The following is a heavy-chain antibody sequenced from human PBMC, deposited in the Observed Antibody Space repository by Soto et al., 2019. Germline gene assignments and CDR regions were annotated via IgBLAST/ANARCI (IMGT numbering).Heavy chain of an antibody. CDR1: GVSISSDY. J-gene: IGHJ5*02. D-gene: IGHD6-13*01. CDR2: IYTSGST. V-gene: IGHV4-4*07. CDR3: ASDLRIAAAGTFDT. Sequence: PXETLAVPCSVSGVSISSDYWSWIRHPAGKGLEWIGRIYTSGSTNYNPSLKSRVTLSVDTSKNQFSLKLRSVTAADTAVYYCASDLRIAAAGTFDTWGQGTLVTVSS.